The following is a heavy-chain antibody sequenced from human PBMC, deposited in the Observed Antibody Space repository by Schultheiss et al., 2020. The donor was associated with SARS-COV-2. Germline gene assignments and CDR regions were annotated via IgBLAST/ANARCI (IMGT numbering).Heavy chain of an antibody. J-gene: IGHJ4*02. V-gene: IGHV3-30*03. CDR1: GFTFTNYA. Sequence: GGSLRLSCAASGFTFTNYAMHWVRQAPGKGLEWVAVVSYDGSNKYYGDSVKGRLIISRDNVKNSLFLQMNSLRAEDTAVYYCARDVPSVPPAPIPDFDYWGQGTLVTVSS. CDR2: VSYDGSNK. CDR3: ARDVPSVPPAPIPDFDY. D-gene: IGHD2-2*01.